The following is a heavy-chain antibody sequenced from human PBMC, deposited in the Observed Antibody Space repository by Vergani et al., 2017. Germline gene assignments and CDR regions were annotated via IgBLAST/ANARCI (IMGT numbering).Heavy chain of an antibody. V-gene: IGHV3-33*01. D-gene: IGHD5-18*01. J-gene: IGHJ3*02. CDR2: IWYDGSNK. CDR1: GFTFSSYG. Sequence: QVQLVESGGGVVQPGRSLRLSCAASGFTFSSYGMHWVRQAPGKGLEWVAVIWYDGSNKYYADSVKGRFTISRDNSKNTLYLQMNSLRAEDTAVYYCARGMRQLWVFSAFDIWGQGTMVTVSS. CDR3: ARGMRQLWVFSAFDI.